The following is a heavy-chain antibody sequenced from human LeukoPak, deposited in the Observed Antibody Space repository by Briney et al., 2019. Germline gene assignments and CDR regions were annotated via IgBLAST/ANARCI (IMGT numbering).Heavy chain of an antibody. D-gene: IGHD3-22*01. CDR2: INSDGSST. CDR1: GFTFSNYW. V-gene: IGHV3-74*01. Sequence: GGSLRLSCAASGFTFSNYWMHWVRQAPGKGLAWVSRINSDGSSTSYADSVKGRFTISRDNAKNTLYLQMNSLRAEDTAVYYCARYDYYDSSGYKIAEYFQHWGQGTLVTVSS. J-gene: IGHJ1*01. CDR3: ARYDYYDSSGYKIAEYFQH.